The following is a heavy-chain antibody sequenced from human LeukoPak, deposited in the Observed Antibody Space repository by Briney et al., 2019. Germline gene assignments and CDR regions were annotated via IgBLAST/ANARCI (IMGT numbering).Heavy chain of an antibody. D-gene: IGHD2-2*01. V-gene: IGHV3-20*04. CDR1: GFTFSSYE. CDR2: INWNGGST. Sequence: GGPLRLSCAASGFTFSSYEMNWVRQAPGKGLEWVSGINWNGGSTGYADSVKGRFTISRDNAKNSLYLQMNSLRAEDTALYYCASGSADCSSTSCYLVYWGQGTLVTVSS. J-gene: IGHJ4*02. CDR3: ASGSADCSSTSCYLVY.